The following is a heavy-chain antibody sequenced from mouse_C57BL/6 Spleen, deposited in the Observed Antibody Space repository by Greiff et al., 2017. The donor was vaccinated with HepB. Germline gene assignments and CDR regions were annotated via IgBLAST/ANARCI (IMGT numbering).Heavy chain of an antibody. J-gene: IGHJ2*01. D-gene: IGHD2-14*01. CDR2: INPSTGGT. CDR3: ARRGGYSYYFDY. CDR1: GYSFTGYY. Sequence: EVQLQQSGPELVKPGASVKISCKASGYSFTGYYMNWVKQSPEKSLEWIGEINPSTGGTTYNQKFKAKATLTVDKASSTAYMQLKSLTSEDSAVYYCARRGGYSYYFDYWGQGTTLTVSS. V-gene: IGHV1-42*01.